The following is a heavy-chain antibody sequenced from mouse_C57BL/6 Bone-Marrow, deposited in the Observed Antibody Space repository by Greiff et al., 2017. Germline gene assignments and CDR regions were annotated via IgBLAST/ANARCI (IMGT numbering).Heavy chain of an antibody. D-gene: IGHD2-4*01. CDR2: ISSGSSTI. J-gene: IGHJ4*01. CDR1: GFTFSDYG. V-gene: IGHV5-17*01. CDR3: ARNYYDCYAMDY. Sequence: EVQVVESGGGLVNPGGSLKFSCAASGFTFSDYGMHWVRQAPEKGLEWVAYISSGSSTIDYADTVQGRFTISRDNAKDTLFLQMTSLRSEDTAMYYCARNYYDCYAMDYWGQGTSVTVSS.